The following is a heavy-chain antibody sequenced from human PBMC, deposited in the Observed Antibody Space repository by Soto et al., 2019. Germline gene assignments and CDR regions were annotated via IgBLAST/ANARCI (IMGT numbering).Heavy chain of an antibody. J-gene: IGHJ4*02. CDR3: AKARGIAVAAPLGY. CDR1: GFTFSSYG. Sequence: QVQLVESGGGVVQPGRSLRLSCAASGFTFSSYGMHWVRQAPGKGLEWVAVISYDGSNKYYADSVKGRFTISRDNSKNPLYLQMNSLRAEDTAVYYCAKARGIAVAAPLGYWGQGTLVTVSS. D-gene: IGHD6-19*01. CDR2: ISYDGSNK. V-gene: IGHV3-30*18.